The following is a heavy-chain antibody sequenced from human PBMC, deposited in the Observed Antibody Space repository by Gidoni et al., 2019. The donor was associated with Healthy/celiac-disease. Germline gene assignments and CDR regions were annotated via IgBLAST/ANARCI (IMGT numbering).Heavy chain of an antibody. CDR1: GGSISSSSYY. J-gene: IGHJ4*02. V-gene: IGHV4-39*01. CDR3: ARFEWLRSVDY. D-gene: IGHD5-12*01. CDR2: IYYSGST. Sequence: QLQLQESGPGLVKPSETLSLTCTVSGGSISSSSYYWGWIRQPPGKGLEWIGSIYYSGSTYYNPSLKSRVTISVDTSKNQFSLKLSSVTAADTAVYYCARFEWLRSVDYWGQGTLVTVSS.